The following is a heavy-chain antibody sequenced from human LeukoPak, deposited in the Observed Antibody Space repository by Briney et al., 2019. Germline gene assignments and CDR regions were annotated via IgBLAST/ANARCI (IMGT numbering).Heavy chain of an antibody. J-gene: IGHJ4*02. CDR1: GFTFSTYG. V-gene: IGHV3-30*18. Sequence: GGSLRLSCAASGFTFSTYGMHWVRQAPGKGLEWVALISYDGSNIYYADSVKGRFTISRDRSMNTLYLQMNSLRGEDTAVYFCAKDSSPAYFDYWGQGTLDTVSS. CDR2: ISYDGSNI. D-gene: IGHD6-6*01. CDR3: AKDSSPAYFDY.